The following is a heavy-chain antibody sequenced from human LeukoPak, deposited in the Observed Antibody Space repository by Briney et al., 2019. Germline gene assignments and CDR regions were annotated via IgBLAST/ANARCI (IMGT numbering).Heavy chain of an antibody. CDR1: GFTFSSYS. Sequence: GGSLRLSCAASGFTFSSYSMNWVRQAPGKGLEWVSYISSSSSTIYYADSVKGRFTISRDISKNILFLQMNSLRAEDTAVYYCARDELRRSLDYWGQGTLVTVSS. V-gene: IGHV3-48*01. CDR3: ARDELRRSLDY. CDR2: ISSSSSTI. D-gene: IGHD1-7*01. J-gene: IGHJ4*02.